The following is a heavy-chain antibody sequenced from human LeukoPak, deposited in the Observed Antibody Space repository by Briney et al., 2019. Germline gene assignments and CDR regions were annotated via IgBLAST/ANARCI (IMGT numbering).Heavy chain of an antibody. CDR2: IYPNSGGI. J-gene: IGHJ5*02. Sequence: ASVKVSCKSSGYTFNGYYMHWVRQAPGQGLEWMGWIYPNSGGIYYAQKFRGRVTMTSDTSISTAYMELSRLRSDDTAVYYCARDAAFGGVIVTWGQGTLVTVSS. V-gene: IGHV1-2*02. CDR1: GYTFNGYY. D-gene: IGHD3-16*02. CDR3: ARDAAFGGVIVT.